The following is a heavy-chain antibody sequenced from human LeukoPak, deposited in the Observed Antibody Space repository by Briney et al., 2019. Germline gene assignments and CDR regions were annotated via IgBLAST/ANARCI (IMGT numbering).Heavy chain of an antibody. CDR2: MPNDRRNN. CDR3: ATSRDFYDTSGYYPYYFDC. Sequence: GGSLRLSCAASGFTVNSYGMHWVRQAPDKGLEWVAVMPNDRRNNYYAESVKGRFTISRDNSKNTLYLQMNSLRTEDTAVYYCATSRDFYDTSGYYPYYFDCWGQGTLVTVSS. CDR1: GFTVNSYG. J-gene: IGHJ4*02. V-gene: IGHV3-30*03. D-gene: IGHD3-22*01.